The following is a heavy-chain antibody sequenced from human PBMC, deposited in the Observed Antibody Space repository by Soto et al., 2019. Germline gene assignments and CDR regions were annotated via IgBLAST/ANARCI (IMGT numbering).Heavy chain of an antibody. CDR1: GGTFSSYA. J-gene: IGHJ6*02. CDR3: AREGTDYGGYYYYGMDV. CDR2: IIPIFGTA. D-gene: IGHD4-17*01. Sequence: QVQLVQSGAEVKKPGSSVKVSCKASGGTFSSYAISWVRQAPGQGLEWMGGIIPIFGTANYAQKFQGRVTITADESTSTAYMELSSLRSEDTDVYYCAREGTDYGGYYYYGMDVWGQGTTVTVSS. V-gene: IGHV1-69*12.